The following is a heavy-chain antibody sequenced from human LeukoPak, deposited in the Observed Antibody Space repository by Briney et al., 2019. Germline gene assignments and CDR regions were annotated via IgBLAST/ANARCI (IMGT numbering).Heavy chain of an antibody. D-gene: IGHD3/OR15-3a*01. CDR1: GYTFTSYG. V-gene: IGHV1-8*03. CDR3: ARVAQILDWYYYMDV. CDR2: MNPNSGNT. Sequence: GASVKVSCKASGYTFTSYGINWVRQATGQGLEWMGWMNPNSGNTGYAQKFQGRVTITRNTSISTAYMELSSLRSEDTAVYYCARVAQILDWYYYMDVWGKGTTVTVSS. J-gene: IGHJ6*03.